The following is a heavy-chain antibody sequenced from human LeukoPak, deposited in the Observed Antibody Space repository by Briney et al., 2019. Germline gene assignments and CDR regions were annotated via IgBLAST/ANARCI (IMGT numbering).Heavy chain of an antibody. Sequence: PGGSLRLSWAAYGFTFSDNYMSWIRQAPGKGLEWISYISRGGSTTYYADSVKGRFTISRDNAKNSLYLQMNSLRAEDTAVYYCARQSRVAAAPIWGQGTLVTVSS. CDR2: ISRGGSTT. V-gene: IGHV3-11*01. CDR3: ARQSRVAAAPI. D-gene: IGHD2-2*01. CDR1: GFTFSDNY. J-gene: IGHJ4*02.